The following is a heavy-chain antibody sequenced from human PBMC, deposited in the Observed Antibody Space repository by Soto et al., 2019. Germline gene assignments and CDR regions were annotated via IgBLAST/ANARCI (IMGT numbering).Heavy chain of an antibody. CDR2: IYYSGST. CDR1: GGSISSSSFH. D-gene: IGHD3-10*01. V-gene: IGHV4-39*07. Sequence: SETLSLTCTVSGGSISSSSFHWGWIRQPPGKGLEWIGSIYYSGSTNYNPSLKSRVTISVDTSKNQFSLKLSSVTAADTAVYYCARSGHPATDRFGEFSVLDSWGQGTLVTVSS. J-gene: IGHJ4*02. CDR3: ARSGHPATDRFGEFSVLDS.